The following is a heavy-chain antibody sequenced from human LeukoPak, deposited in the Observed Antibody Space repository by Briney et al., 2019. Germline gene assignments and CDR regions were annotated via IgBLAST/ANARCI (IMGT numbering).Heavy chain of an antibody. J-gene: IGHJ6*02. CDR2: IYSGGST. V-gene: IGHV3-53*01. Sequence: GGSLRLSCAASGFTVSSNYMSWVRQAPGKGLEWVSVIYSGGSTYYADSVKGRFTISRDNSKNTLYLQMNSLRAEDTAVYYCARDGLHSGYEREYYYGMDVWGQGTTVTVSS. D-gene: IGHD5-12*01. CDR1: GFTVSSNY. CDR3: ARDGLHSGYEREYYYGMDV.